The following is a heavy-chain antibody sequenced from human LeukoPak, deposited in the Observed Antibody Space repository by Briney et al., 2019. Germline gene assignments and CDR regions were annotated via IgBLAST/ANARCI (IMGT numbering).Heavy chain of an antibody. CDR3: AKVVVVVPAAIIGGYFDY. CDR1: GFTLSSYA. CDR2: ISGSGGST. J-gene: IGHJ4*02. Sequence: GGSLRLSCAASGFTLSSYAMSWVRQAPGKGLAWVSAISGSGGSTYYADSVKGRFTISRDNSKNTLYLQMNSLRAEDTAVYYCAKVVVVVPAAIIGGYFDYWGQGTLVTVSS. D-gene: IGHD2-2*02. V-gene: IGHV3-23*01.